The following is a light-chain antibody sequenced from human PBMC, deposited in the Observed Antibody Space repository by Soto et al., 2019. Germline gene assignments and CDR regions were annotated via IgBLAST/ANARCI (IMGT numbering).Light chain of an antibody. V-gene: IGLV2-18*02. CDR2: EVI. CDR1: SSDVGSYNR. CDR3: YSYTSSSTLV. J-gene: IGLJ1*01. Sequence: QSALTQPPSVSGSPGQSVTISCTGTSSDVGSYNRVSWYKQPPGAAPNLVIYEVIHRPSGVTDRFSGYKSGTTASLTISGLQAEVDADFYCYSYTSSSTLVFGAGTKVTVL.